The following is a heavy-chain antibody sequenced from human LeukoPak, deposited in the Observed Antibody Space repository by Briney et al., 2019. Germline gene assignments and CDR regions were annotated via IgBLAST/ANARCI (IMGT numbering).Heavy chain of an antibody. D-gene: IGHD3-10*01. CDR2: INWSGGET. J-gene: IGHJ6*03. V-gene: IGHV3-20*04. CDR1: GFTFDDYG. Sequence: PGASLRLSCAASGFTFDDYGMSWVRQAPGKGLEWVSGINWSGGETDYADSVKGGFIISRDNAKNSLYLQMSPLTVDDTAVYYCVRHERGVYYYYYIDVWGKGTTVIVSS. CDR3: VRHERGVYYYYYIDV.